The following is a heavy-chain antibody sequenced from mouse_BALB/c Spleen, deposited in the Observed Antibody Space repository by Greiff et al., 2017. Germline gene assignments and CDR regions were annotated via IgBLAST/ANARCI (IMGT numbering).Heavy chain of an antibody. Sequence: VHLVESGPGLVAPSQSLSITCTVSGFSLTGYGVNWVRQPPGKGLEWLGMIWGDGSTDYNSALKSRLSISNDNSKSQVFLKMNSLQTDDTARYYCARDYYGSSYAMDYWGQGTSVTVSS. J-gene: IGHJ4*01. CDR3: ARDYYGSSYAMDY. CDR1: GFSLTGYG. D-gene: IGHD1-1*01. V-gene: IGHV2-6-7*01. CDR2: IWGDGST.